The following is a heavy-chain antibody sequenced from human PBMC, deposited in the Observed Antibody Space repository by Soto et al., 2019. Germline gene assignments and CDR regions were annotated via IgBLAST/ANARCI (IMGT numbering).Heavy chain of an antibody. Sequence: QITLKESGPTLVKPTQTLTLTCTFSGFSLTTNAVAVGWIRQPPGKALEWLAIIYGSDDKFYSPSLKSRLTITKDHSTNQVVLTMTNMDPVDTATYYCARRYDPYYFDYWGQGTLVTVSS. V-gene: IGHV2-5*01. CDR2: IYGSDDK. D-gene: IGHD1-1*01. J-gene: IGHJ4*02. CDR1: GFSLTTNAVA. CDR3: ARRYDPYYFDY.